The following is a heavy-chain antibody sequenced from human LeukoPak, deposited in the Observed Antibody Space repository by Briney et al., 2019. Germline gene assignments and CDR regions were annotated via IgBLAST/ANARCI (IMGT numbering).Heavy chain of an antibody. J-gene: IGHJ4*02. V-gene: IGHV1-2*02. CDR1: GYTFTGYY. CDR3: AREIAAAGSTWGY. CDR2: INPNSGGT. Sequence: ASVKVSCKASGYTFTGYYMHWVRQAPGQGLEWMGWINPNSGGTNYAQKFQGRVTMTRDTSISTAYMELSSLRSEDTAVYYCAREIAAAGSTWGYWGQGTLVTVSS. D-gene: IGHD6-13*01.